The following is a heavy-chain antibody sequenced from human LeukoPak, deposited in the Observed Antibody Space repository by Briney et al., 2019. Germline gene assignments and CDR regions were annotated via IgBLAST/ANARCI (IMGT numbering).Heavy chain of an antibody. V-gene: IGHV1-2*06. CDR2: INPNSGGT. CDR3: ARDSLYDYVWGSYRYTGTFDY. J-gene: IGHJ4*02. CDR1: GYTFTGYY. Sequence: ASVKVSCKASGYTFTGYYMHWVRQAPGRGLEWMGRINPNSGGTNYAQKFQGRVTMTRDTSISTAYMELSRLRSDDTAVYCCARDSLYDYVWGSYRYTGTFDYWGQGTLVTVSS. D-gene: IGHD3-16*02.